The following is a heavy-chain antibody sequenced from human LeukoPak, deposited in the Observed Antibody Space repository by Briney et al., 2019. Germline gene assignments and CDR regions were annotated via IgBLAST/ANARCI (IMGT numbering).Heavy chain of an antibody. CDR2: ISSSGTTI. D-gene: IGHD6-13*01. CDR3: ASDIAAAGPTLY. CDR1: GFTFSDYY. Sequence: PGGSLRLSCAASGFTFSDYYMSWIRQAPGKGLEWVSYISSSGTTIYYADSVKGRFTISRDNAKNSLYLQMNSLRAEDTAVYYCASDIAAAGPTLYWGQGTLVTVSS. J-gene: IGHJ4*02. V-gene: IGHV3-11*01.